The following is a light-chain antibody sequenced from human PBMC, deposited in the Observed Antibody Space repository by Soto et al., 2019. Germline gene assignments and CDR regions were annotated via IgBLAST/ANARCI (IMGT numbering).Light chain of an antibody. V-gene: IGLV1-40*01. CDR3: QSYDSSLSGYV. Sequence: QSVLTQPPSVSGAPGQRVTISWTGSSSNIGAGYDVHWYQQLPGTAPKLLIYGNSNRPSGVPDRFSGSKSGTPASLAITGLQAEDEADYYCQSYDSSLSGYVFGTGTKVTGL. J-gene: IGLJ1*01. CDR1: SSNIGAGYD. CDR2: GNS.